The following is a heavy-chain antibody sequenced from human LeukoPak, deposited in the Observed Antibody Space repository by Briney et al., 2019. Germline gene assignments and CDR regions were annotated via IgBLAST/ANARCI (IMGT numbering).Heavy chain of an antibody. V-gene: IGHV3-11*01. CDR1: GFTFSDYY. Sequence: GGSLRLSCAASGFTFSDYYMSWVRQAPGKGLEWVSYISLSGSTVYYADSVKGRFTISRDNAKNSLYLQMNSLRAEDTAVYYCARGFTHTAVVIYYYGLDVWGQGTTVTVSS. CDR2: ISLSGSTV. CDR3: ARGFTHTAVVIYYYGLDV. J-gene: IGHJ6*02. D-gene: IGHD5-18*01.